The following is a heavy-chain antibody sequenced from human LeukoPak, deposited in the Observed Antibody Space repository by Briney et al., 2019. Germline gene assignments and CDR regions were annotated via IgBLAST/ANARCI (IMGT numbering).Heavy chain of an antibody. Sequence: ASVKVSCKASGYTFTSYYMHWVRQAPGHGLEWMGIINPSGGSTSYAQKFQGRVTMTRDTSTSTVYMELSSLRSEDTAVYYCARTIAAAGSLVWFDPWGQGTLVTVSS. D-gene: IGHD6-13*01. J-gene: IGHJ5*02. CDR1: GYTFTSYY. CDR3: ARTIAAAGSLVWFDP. CDR2: INPSGGST. V-gene: IGHV1-46*01.